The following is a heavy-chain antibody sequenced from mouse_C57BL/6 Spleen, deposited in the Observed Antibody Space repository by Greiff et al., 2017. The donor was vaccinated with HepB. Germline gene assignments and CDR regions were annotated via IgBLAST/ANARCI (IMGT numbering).Heavy chain of an antibody. Sequence: VQLQQPGAELVMPGASVKLSCKASGYTFTSYWMHWVKQRPGQGLEWIGEIDPSDSYTNYNQKFKGKSTLTVDKSSSTAYMQLSSLTSEDSAVYYCARGEGNYLGYWGQGTTLTVSS. V-gene: IGHV1-69*01. CDR3: ARGEGNYLGY. J-gene: IGHJ2*01. CDR2: IDPSDSYT. CDR1: GYTFTSYW.